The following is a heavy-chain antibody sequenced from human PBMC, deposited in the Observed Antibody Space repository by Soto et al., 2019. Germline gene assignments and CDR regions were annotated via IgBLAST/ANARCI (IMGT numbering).Heavy chain of an antibody. J-gene: IGHJ4*02. D-gene: IGHD2-21*02. Sequence: PGGSLRLSCAASGFIFSNTWMNWVRQAPGKGLEWLGRVKSRSDGETTDYAEPARGRFTISRDDSKTTLYLQMNSLKTEDTAVYYCTTRVVTTNDFWGQGTLVTVSS. CDR2: VKSRSDGETT. CDR3: TTRVVTTNDF. CDR1: GFIFSNTW. V-gene: IGHV3-15*05.